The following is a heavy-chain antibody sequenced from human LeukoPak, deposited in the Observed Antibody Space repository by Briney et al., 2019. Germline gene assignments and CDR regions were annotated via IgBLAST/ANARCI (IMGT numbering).Heavy chain of an antibody. J-gene: IGHJ4*02. CDR3: ARVGVAGTSFFTFDY. V-gene: IGHV1-46*01. CDR2: ISPSGGST. D-gene: IGHD6-19*01. Sequence: ASVKVSCKASGYTFTSYYMHWVRQAPGQGLEWMGIISPSGGSTSYAQKFQGRVTMTRDTSTSTVYMELSSLRSEDTAVCYCARVGVAGTSFFTFDYWGQGTLVTVSS. CDR1: GYTFTSYY.